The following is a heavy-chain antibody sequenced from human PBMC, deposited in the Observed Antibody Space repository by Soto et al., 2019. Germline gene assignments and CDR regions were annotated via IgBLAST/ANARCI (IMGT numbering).Heavy chain of an antibody. Sequence: QVQLVQSGAVMKKPGASVKVSCKASGYTFTSHGLSWVRQAPGQGLEWMGWISASNGDTNYAQKYQGRVTVTTDTSTSTGYMELRSLRSEDTAVYYCARMVRGSNIDDYHYMDVWGEGTTVTVSS. D-gene: IGHD3-10*01. CDR3: ARMVRGSNIDDYHYMDV. J-gene: IGHJ6*03. V-gene: IGHV1-18*01. CDR2: ISASNGDT. CDR1: GYTFTSHG.